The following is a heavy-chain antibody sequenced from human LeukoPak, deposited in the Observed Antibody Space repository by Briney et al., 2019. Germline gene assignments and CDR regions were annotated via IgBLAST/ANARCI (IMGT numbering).Heavy chain of an antibody. V-gene: IGHV3-21*01. CDR2: ISSSSYI. CDR1: GFTFSSYS. J-gene: IGHJ4*02. D-gene: IGHD6-13*01. Sequence: GGSLRLSRAASGFTFSSYSMNWVRQAPGKGLEWVSSISSSSYIYYADSVKGRFTISRDNAKNSLYLQMNSLRAEDTAVYYCASPSIAAAGTYYFDYWGQGTLVTVSS. CDR3: ASPSIAAAGTYYFDY.